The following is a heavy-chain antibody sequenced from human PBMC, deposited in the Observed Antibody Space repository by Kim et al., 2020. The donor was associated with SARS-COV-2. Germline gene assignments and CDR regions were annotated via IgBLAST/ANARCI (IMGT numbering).Heavy chain of an antibody. Sequence: STYYNPSLKSRVTISVDTSKNQFSLKLSSVTAADTAVYYCARPLFNWFDPWGQGTLVTVSS. CDR3: ARPLFNWFDP. V-gene: IGHV4-39*01. CDR2: ST. J-gene: IGHJ5*02.